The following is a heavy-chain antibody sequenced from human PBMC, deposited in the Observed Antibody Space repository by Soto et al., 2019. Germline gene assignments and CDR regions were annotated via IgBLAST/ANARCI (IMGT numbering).Heavy chain of an antibody. D-gene: IGHD3-16*02. Sequence: EVQLVESGGGLVQPGGSLRLSCAASGFSFSTYWMNWVRQAPGKGLEWGANIKQDGSEKYYVDSVKGRFTISRDNAKNSLYLQMNSLRGEDTAVYYCARGRSYYMDVWGEGTTVTVSS. CDR2: IKQDGSEK. CDR1: GFSFSTYW. J-gene: IGHJ6*03. V-gene: IGHV3-7*01. CDR3: ARGRSYYMDV.